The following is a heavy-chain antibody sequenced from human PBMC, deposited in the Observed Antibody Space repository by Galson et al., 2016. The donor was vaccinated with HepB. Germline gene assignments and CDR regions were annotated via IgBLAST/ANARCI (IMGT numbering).Heavy chain of an antibody. J-gene: IGHJ4*02. CDR2: IKQDGSEK. CDR3: ARGYASGNFYQ. V-gene: IGHV3-7*01. D-gene: IGHD3-10*01. CDR1: GFIFSTYW. Sequence: SLRLSCAASGFIFSTYWMSWVRQAPGKGLEWVANIKQDGSEKYYVDSVKGRFTISRDNAKKSLFLQMNSLRDEDTAVYYCARGYASGNFYQWGQGTLVTVSS.